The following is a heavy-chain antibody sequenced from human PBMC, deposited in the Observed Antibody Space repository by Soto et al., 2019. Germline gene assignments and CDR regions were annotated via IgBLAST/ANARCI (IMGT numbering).Heavy chain of an antibody. CDR3: ARGRKYSRPRIGFDP. D-gene: IGHD6-6*01. CDR2: INHSGST. Sequence: QVQLQQWGAGLLKPSETLSLTCAVYGGSFSGYYWSWIRQPPGKGLEWIGEINHSGSTNYNPSLKSRVTISVDTSENQFSLKLSSVTAADTAVYYWARGRKYSRPRIGFDPGGQGTLVTVSS. CDR1: GGSFSGYY. J-gene: IGHJ5*02. V-gene: IGHV4-34*01.